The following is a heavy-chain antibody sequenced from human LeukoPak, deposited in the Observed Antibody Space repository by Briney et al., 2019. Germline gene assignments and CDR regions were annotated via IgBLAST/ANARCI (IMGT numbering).Heavy chain of an antibody. D-gene: IGHD5-12*01. V-gene: IGHV3-11*01. CDR2: ISSSGSTI. CDR1: GFTFSDYY. Sequence: GGSLRLSCAASGFTFSDYYMSWIRRAPGKGLEWVSYISSSGSTIYYADSVKGRFTISRDNAKNSLYLQMNSLRAEDTAVYYCASALGFTSGYDRASFDYWGQGTLVTVSS. J-gene: IGHJ4*02. CDR3: ASALGFTSGYDRASFDY.